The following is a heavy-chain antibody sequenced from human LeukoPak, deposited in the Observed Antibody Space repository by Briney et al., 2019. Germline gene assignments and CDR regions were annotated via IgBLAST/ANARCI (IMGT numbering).Heavy chain of an antibody. CDR1: GYTLTELS. J-gene: IGHJ4*02. V-gene: IGHV1-24*01. CDR3: ARRYSSGWYDY. D-gene: IGHD6-19*01. Sequence: ASVKVSCKVSGYTLTELSMHWVRQAPGKGLEWMGGFDPEDGETIYAQKFQGRVTITADESTSTAYMELSSLRSEDTAVYYCARRYSSGWYDYWGQGTLVTVSS. CDR2: FDPEDGET.